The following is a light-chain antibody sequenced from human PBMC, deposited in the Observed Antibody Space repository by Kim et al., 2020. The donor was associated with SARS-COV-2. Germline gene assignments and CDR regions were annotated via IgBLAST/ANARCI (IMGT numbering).Light chain of an antibody. V-gene: IGLV3-1*01. J-gene: IGLJ2*01. Sequence: SYELTQPPSVSVSPGQTASITCSGDKLGDKYACWYQQKPGQSPVLVIYQDSKRPSGIPERFSGSNSGNTATLTISGTQAMDEADYYCQAWDSSTELFGLGTQLTVL. CDR3: QAWDSSTEL. CDR1: KLGDKY. CDR2: QDS.